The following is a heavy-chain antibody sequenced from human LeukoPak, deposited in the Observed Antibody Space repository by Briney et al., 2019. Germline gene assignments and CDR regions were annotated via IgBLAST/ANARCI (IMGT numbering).Heavy chain of an antibody. V-gene: IGHV3-48*04. Sequence: GGSLRLSCAASGFTFSSYWMSWVRQAPGKGLEWVSYISSSGSTIYYADSVKGRFTISRDNAKNSLYLQMNSLRAEDTAVYYCARDRSIASDYWGQGTLVTVSS. D-gene: IGHD6-13*01. CDR1: GFTFSSYW. CDR2: ISSSGSTI. CDR3: ARDRSIASDY. J-gene: IGHJ4*02.